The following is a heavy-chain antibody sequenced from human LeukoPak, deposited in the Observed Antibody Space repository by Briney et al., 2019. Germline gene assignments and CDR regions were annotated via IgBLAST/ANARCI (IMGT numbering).Heavy chain of an antibody. V-gene: IGHV4-39*07. CDR3: AREGMGYSYGSAFDY. CDR2: IYYSGST. J-gene: IGHJ4*02. D-gene: IGHD5-18*01. Sequence: GSLRLSCAASGFTFSSYSMNWIRQPPGKGLEWIGSIYYSGSTYYNPSLKSRVTISVDTSKNQFSLKLSSVTAADTAVYYCAREGMGYSYGSAFDYWGQGTLVTVSS. CDR1: GFTFSSYS.